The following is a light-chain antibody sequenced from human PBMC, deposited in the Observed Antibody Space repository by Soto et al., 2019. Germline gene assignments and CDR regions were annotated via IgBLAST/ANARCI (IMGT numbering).Light chain of an antibody. Sequence: QSALTQPPSASGSPGQSVTISCTGTSSDVGKYDYVSWFQHHPGKAPKLIIYEVSKRPSGVPDRFSGSKSGNTASLTVSGLQAEDEADYYCSSYAGSNNPYVFGTGTKVTVL. J-gene: IGLJ1*01. CDR2: EVS. CDR1: SSDVGKYDY. CDR3: SSYAGSNNPYV. V-gene: IGLV2-8*01.